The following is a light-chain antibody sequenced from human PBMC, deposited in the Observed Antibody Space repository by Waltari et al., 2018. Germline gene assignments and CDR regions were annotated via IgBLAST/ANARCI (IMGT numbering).Light chain of an antibody. CDR2: GAS. CDR3: QHYGSLPAT. CDR1: QSVSRT. J-gene: IGKJ1*01. V-gene: IGKV3-20*01. Sequence: EIVLTQSPGPPSLSPGEGATLSCRASQSVSRTLAWYQQKPGQAPRLLIYGASTRATGIPERFSGGGSGTDFSLTISRLEPEDFAVYYCQHYGSLPATFGQGTKVEIK.